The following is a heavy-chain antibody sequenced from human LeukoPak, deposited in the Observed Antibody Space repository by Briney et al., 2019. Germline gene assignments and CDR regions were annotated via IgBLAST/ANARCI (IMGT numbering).Heavy chain of an antibody. CDR2: IYYSGST. CDR1: SGSISSYY. D-gene: IGHD1-26*01. J-gene: IGHJ4*02. CDR3: ARVGLVVGATMTGYFDY. Sequence: SETLSLTCTVSSGSISSYYWSWIRQPPGKGLEWIGYIYYSGSTNYNPSLKSRVTISVDTSKNQFSLKLSSVTAADTAVYYCARVGLVVGATMTGYFDYWGQGTLVTVSS. V-gene: IGHV4-59*01.